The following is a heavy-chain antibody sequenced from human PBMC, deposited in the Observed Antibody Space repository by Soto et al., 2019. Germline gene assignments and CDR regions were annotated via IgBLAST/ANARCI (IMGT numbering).Heavy chain of an antibody. J-gene: IGHJ4*02. CDR3: ARDQYSGYDYYFDY. CDR1: GFTFSSYG. V-gene: IGHV3-33*01. CDR2: IWYDGSNK. Sequence: GGSLRLSCAASGFTFSSYGMHWVRQAPGKGLEWVAVIWYDGSNKYYADSVKGRFTISRDNSKNTLYLQMNSLRAEDTAVYYCARDQYSGYDYYFDYWGQGTLVTVFS. D-gene: IGHD5-12*01.